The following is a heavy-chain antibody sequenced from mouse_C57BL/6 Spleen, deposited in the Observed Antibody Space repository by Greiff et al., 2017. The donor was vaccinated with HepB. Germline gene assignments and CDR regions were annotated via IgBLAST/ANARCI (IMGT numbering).Heavy chain of an antibody. Sequence: VQLQQSGPELVKPGASVKIPCKASGYTFTDYNMDWVKQSHGKSLEWIGDINPNNGGTIYNQKFKGKATLTVDKSSSTAYMELRSLTSEDTAVYYCARYYESSYDYYAMDYWCQGTSVTVSS. J-gene: IGHJ4*01. CDR1: GYTFTDYN. V-gene: IGHV1-18*01. CDR3: ARYYESSYDYYAMDY. D-gene: IGHD1-1*01. CDR2: INPNNGGT.